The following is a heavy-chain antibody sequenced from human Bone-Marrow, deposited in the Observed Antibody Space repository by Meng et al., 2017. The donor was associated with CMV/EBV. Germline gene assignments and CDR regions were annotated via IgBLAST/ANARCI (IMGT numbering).Heavy chain of an antibody. Sequence: GESLKISCAASGFTFSSYWMSWVRQAPGKGLEWVANIKQDGSEKYYVDSVKGRFTISRDNAKNSLYLQMNSLRAEDTAVYYCAREDTIGGGFWSGYTTTYYYYGMDVWGQGTTVTVSS. CDR3: AREDTIGGGFWSGYTTTYYYYGMDV. J-gene: IGHJ6*02. D-gene: IGHD3-3*01. CDR2: IKQDGSEK. V-gene: IGHV3-7*01. CDR1: GFTFSSYW.